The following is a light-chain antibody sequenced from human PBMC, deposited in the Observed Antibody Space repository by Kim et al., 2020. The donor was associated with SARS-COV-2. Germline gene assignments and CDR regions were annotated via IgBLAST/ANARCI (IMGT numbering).Light chain of an antibody. CDR2: RNN. Sequence: QAGLTQTPSVSKGLRQTATLTCTGNNNNVGDEGAAWLQQHQGHPPKLLSYRNNNRPSGISERLSASRSGNTASLTITGLQPEDEADYYCSAWDRSLSAWVFGGGTKVTVL. CDR3: SAWDRSLSAWV. J-gene: IGLJ3*02. V-gene: IGLV10-54*01. CDR1: NNNVGDEG.